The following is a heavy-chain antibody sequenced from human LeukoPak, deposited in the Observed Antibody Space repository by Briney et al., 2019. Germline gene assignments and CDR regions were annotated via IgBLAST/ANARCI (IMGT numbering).Heavy chain of an antibody. CDR2: IRYDGSNK. Sequence: GGSLRLSCAASGFTFSSYGMHWVRQAPGKGLEWVAFIRYDGSNKYYADSVKGRFTISRDNSKNTLYLQMNSLRAEDTAVYYCARDRGVYYDSSGGLDYWGQGTLVTVSS. CDR1: GFTFSSYG. D-gene: IGHD3-22*01. V-gene: IGHV3-30*02. CDR3: ARDRGVYYDSSGGLDY. J-gene: IGHJ4*02.